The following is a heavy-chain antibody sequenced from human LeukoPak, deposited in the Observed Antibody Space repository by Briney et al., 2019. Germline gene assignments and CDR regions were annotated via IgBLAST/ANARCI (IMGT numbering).Heavy chain of an antibody. CDR3: ARGARADY. Sequence: SETLSLTCTVSGGSISNYYWSWIRQPPGKGLEWIGYIYYSGNTNYNPSLKSRVTISVDTSKNQFSLKLGSVTAADTAVYYCARGARADYWGQGTLVTVSS. CDR2: IYYSGNT. J-gene: IGHJ4*02. CDR1: GGSISNYY. D-gene: IGHD3-16*01. V-gene: IGHV4-59*01.